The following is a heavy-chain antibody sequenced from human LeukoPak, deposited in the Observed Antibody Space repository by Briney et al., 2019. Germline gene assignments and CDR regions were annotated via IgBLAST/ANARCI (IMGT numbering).Heavy chain of an antibody. CDR1: GFTFSSYA. D-gene: IGHD1-20*01. CDR3: ARAPITGSPYFFDY. J-gene: IGHJ4*02. V-gene: IGHV3-23*01. CDR2: VSGNGVST. Sequence: PGGSLRLSCAASGFTFSSYAMSWVRQAPGKGLEWVSGVSGNGVSTDYADSAKGRFTISRDNSKNTLHLQMNSLRAEDTAVYYCARAPITGSPYFFDYWGQGTLVTVSS.